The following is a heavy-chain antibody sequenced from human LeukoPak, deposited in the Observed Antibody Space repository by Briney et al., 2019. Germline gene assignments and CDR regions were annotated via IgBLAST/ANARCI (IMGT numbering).Heavy chain of an antibody. Sequence: PGGSLRLSCAASGFTYSSYRMSWVRQAPGKGLEWVAHIKQDGSEKYYVDSVKGRFTISRDNAKNSLSLHMNSLRAEDTAVYCCATVSGGSRIWRQGTMVTVS. CDR3: ATVSGGSRI. D-gene: IGHD2-15*01. J-gene: IGHJ3*02. CDR1: GFTYSSYR. CDR2: IKQDGSEK. V-gene: IGHV3-7*01.